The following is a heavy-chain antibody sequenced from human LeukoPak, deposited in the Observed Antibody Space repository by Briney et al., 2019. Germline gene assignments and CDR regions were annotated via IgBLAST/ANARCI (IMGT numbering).Heavy chain of an antibody. CDR1: GYIFICYY. CDR3: AKGPPEYCSGGSCHSGRNWIDP. CDR2: INPNSGGA. D-gene: IGHD2-15*01. Sequence: ASVKVSCKASGYIFICYYMHWLRQAPGQGLEWMGWINPNSGGADYAQKFQGRVTMTRDTSISTAYMALSRLRSDDTAVYYCAKGPPEYCSGGSCHSGRNWIDPWGQGTLVTVSS. J-gene: IGHJ5*02. V-gene: IGHV1-2*02.